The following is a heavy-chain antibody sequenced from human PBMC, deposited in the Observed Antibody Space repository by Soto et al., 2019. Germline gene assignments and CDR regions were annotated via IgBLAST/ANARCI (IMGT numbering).Heavy chain of an antibody. CDR1: GFTFSSYW. J-gene: IGHJ4*02. D-gene: IGHD6-19*01. V-gene: IGHV3-74*01. Sequence: SLRLSCAASGFTFSSYWMHWVRQAPGKGLVWVSRINSDGSSTSYADSVKGRFTISRDNAKNTLYLQMNSLRAEDTAVYYCARGFPTRIAVAGPNYWGQGTLVTVSS. CDR2: INSDGSST. CDR3: ARGFPTRIAVAGPNY.